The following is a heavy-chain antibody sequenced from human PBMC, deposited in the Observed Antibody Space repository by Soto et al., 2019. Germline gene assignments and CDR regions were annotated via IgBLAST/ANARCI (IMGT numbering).Heavy chain of an antibody. CDR2: INQDGSEK. V-gene: IGHV3-7*01. CDR3: FNVAFGY. CDR1: GFSFSSNW. J-gene: IGHJ4*02. Sequence: EVQLVESGGGLVQPGGSLRLSCTASGFSFSSNWMSWVRQAPGKGPEWVANINQDGSEKYCADSVKGRFTISRDNAKNSLYLQMDSLRVKDTALYYCFNVAFGYWGRGTLATVSS.